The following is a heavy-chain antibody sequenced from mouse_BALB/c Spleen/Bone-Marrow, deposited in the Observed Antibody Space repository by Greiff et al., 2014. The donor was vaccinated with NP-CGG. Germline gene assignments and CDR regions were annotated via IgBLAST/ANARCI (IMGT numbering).Heavy chain of an antibody. D-gene: IGHD2-2*01. V-gene: IGHV4-1*02. CDR2: INPDSRTI. CDR3: ARNGYDGWMTY. J-gene: IGHJ3*01. CDR1: GFDFSGYW. Sequence: EVKVVESGGGLVQPGGSLKLSCAASGFDFSGYWMTWVRQAPGKGLEWIGEINPDSRTINYKPSLKEKFIMSRDNAKNTLYLQMSKVRSEDTALYYCARNGYDGWMTYWGQGTLVTVSA.